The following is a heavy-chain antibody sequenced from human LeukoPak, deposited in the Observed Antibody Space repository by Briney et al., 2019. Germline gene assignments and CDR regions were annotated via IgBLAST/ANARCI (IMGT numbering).Heavy chain of an antibody. J-gene: IGHJ4*02. CDR2: LNWNGGST. CDR1: GFIFDDYG. Sequence: GGSLRLSCAASGFIFDDYGMGWVRHAPGKGLEWVSGLNWNGGSTHSADSVKGRFIISRDNAKNCLYLQMNSLRAEDTALYYCAKSASSWPLYYFDSWGQGTLVTVSS. CDR3: AKSASSWPLYYFDS. V-gene: IGHV3-20*04. D-gene: IGHD6-13*01.